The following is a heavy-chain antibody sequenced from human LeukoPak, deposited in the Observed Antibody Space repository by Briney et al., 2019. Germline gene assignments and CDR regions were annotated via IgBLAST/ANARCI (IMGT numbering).Heavy chain of an antibody. J-gene: IGHJ4*02. Sequence: GGSLRLSCAVSGSTFSSYWMNWVRQAPGKGLEWVVNINPTGSGRYYVDSVKGRFTISRDNAKNSLYLEMNNLRVEDTAVYYCGRGDPDYWGQGALVTVSS. CDR3: GRGDPDY. CDR2: INPTGSGR. CDR1: GSTFSSYW. V-gene: IGHV3-7*01.